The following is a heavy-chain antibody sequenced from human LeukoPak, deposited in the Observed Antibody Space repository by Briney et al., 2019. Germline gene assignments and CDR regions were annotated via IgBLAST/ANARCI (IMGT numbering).Heavy chain of an antibody. CDR3: ARGDYYDSSGSLESAFGI. D-gene: IGHD3-22*01. J-gene: IGHJ3*02. Sequence: SETLSLTCAVYGGSFSGYYWSWIRQPPGKGLEWIGEINHSGSTNYNPSLKSRVAISVDTSKNQFSLKLSSVTAADTAVYYCARGDYYDSSGSLESAFGIWGQGTMVTVSS. CDR1: GGSFSGYY. CDR2: INHSGST. V-gene: IGHV4-34*01.